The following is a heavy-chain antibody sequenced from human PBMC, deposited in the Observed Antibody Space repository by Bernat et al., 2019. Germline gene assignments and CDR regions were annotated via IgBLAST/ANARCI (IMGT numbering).Heavy chain of an antibody. V-gene: IGHV3-74*01. Sequence: EVQLVESGGGLVQPGGSLRLSCAASGFTFSSYWMHWVRQAPGKGLVWVSRINSDGSSTSYADSVKGRFTISRDNAKNTLYLPMNSLRAEDTAEYYCARDVRQWVAIGYGMDVWGQGTTVTVSS. CDR1: GFTFSSYW. J-gene: IGHJ6*02. CDR3: ARDVRQWVAIGYGMDV. D-gene: IGHD6-19*01. CDR2: INSDGSST.